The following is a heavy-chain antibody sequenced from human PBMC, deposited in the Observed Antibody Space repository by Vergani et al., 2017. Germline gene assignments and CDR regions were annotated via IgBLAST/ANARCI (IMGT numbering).Heavy chain of an antibody. D-gene: IGHD2-21*01. V-gene: IGHV3-15*07. CDR1: GFSFRNAW. CDR3: TTDPRYCGDGSCYWLRDHHYYGMDV. J-gene: IGHJ6*02. Sequence: EVQLVESGGGIVKPGGSLRLSCLASGFSFRNAWMNWVRRTPGKGLEWVGRIKSTFDRGTTDYAAAVKGRFTISRADSKNTLFLQMNGLKTEDIGVYYCTTDPRYCGDGSCYWLRDHHYYGMDVWGQGTTVTVSS. CDR2: IKSTFDRGTT.